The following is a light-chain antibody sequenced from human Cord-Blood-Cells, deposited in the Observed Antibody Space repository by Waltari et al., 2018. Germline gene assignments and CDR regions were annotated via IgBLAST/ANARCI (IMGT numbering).Light chain of an antibody. CDR3: QQRSNWPPMYT. J-gene: IGKJ2*01. CDR2: DAS. Sequence: EIVLTQSPATLSLSPGERGTLSCRASQSVSSYLAWYQQKPGQAPRLLINDASNRATGIPARFSGSGSGTDFTLTISSLEPEDFAVYYCQQRSNWPPMYTFGQGTKLEIK. CDR1: QSVSSY. V-gene: IGKV3-11*01.